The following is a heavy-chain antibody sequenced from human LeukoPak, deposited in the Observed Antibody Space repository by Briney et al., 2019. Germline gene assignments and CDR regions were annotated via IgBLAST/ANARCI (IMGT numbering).Heavy chain of an antibody. V-gene: IGHV4-34*01. CDR1: GGSFSGYY. CDR2: INHSGST. J-gene: IGHJ4*02. Sequence: PSETLSLTCAVYGGSFSGYYWSWIRQPPGKGLEWIGEINHSGSTNYNPSLKSRVTISVDTSKNQFSLKLSSVTAADTAVYYCARSRNGYVDYWGQGTLVTVSS. D-gene: IGHD3-3*01. CDR3: ARSRNGYVDY.